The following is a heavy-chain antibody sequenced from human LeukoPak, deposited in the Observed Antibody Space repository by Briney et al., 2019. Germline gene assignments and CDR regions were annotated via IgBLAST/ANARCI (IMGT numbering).Heavy chain of an antibody. CDR1: GGSISSRSYY. V-gene: IGHV4-39*07. CDR2: IYHSGTT. J-gene: IGHJ3*02. D-gene: IGHD1-26*01. CDR3: ARSDGYGLVGI. Sequence: SETLSLTCTVSGGSISSRSYYWGWIRQPPGKGLEWIGSIYHSGTTYYNPSLKSRVTTSVDTSKNHFSLTLSSVTAADTAVYYCARSDGYGLVGIWGQGTMVTVSS.